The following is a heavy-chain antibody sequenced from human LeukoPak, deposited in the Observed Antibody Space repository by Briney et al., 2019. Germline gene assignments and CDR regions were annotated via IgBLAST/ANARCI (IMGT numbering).Heavy chain of an antibody. CDR2: IKQDGGEK. D-gene: IGHD6-19*01. Sequence: PGGSLRLSCAASGFTFSNFWMNWVRQAPGEGLEWVANIKQDGGEKYYVDSVQGRFTISRDNAKNSLYLQMNSLRAEDSAVYYCASAAVAGYNWFDPWGQGTLVTVSS. CDR1: GFTFSNFW. J-gene: IGHJ5*02. CDR3: ASAAVAGYNWFDP. V-gene: IGHV3-7*01.